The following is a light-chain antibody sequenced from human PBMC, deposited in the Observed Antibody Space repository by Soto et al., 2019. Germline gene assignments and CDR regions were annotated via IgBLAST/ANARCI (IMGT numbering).Light chain of an antibody. V-gene: IGKV3-20*01. CDR1: QSVSSSY. CDR3: HQYGSSPLT. J-gene: IGKJ1*01. Sequence: EIVLTQSPGTLSLSPGERATLSCRASQSVSSSYLVWYQQKPGQAPRLLIYGASSRATGIPARFSGSGSATDFTLTISRLEPEDFAVYYCHQYGSSPLTFGQGTKVEIK. CDR2: GAS.